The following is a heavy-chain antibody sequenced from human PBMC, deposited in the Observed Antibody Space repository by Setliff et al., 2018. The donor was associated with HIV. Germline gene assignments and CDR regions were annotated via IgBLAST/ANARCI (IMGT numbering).Heavy chain of an antibody. CDR1: GASLNSGSYF. Sequence: PSETLSLTCTVSGASLNSGSYFWSWVRQPAGKGLEWIGRIHTSGDTNYNPSLKSRVTISMDTSKKQFSLKLRSVTAADTAVYYCAREAEQDYDVVTETLVEGAYIQFWGQGSLVTVSS. CDR2: IHTSGDT. J-gene: IGHJ1*01. V-gene: IGHV4-61*02. CDR3: AREAEQDYDVVTETLVEGAYIQF. D-gene: IGHD3-9*01.